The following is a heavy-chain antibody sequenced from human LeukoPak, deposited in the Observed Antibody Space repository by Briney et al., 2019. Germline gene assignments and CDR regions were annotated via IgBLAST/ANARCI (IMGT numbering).Heavy chain of an antibody. V-gene: IGHV4-39*07. CDR3: AREDIVVVPAAMKGTGGYYYYMDV. Sequence: SETLSLTCTVSGGSISSSSYYWGWIRQPPGKGLEWIGSIYYSGSTYYNPSLKSRVTISVDTSKNQFSLKLSSVTAADTAVYYCAREDIVVVPAAMKGTGGYYYYMDVWGKGTTVTISS. CDR1: GGSISSSSYY. D-gene: IGHD2-2*01. J-gene: IGHJ6*03. CDR2: IYYSGST.